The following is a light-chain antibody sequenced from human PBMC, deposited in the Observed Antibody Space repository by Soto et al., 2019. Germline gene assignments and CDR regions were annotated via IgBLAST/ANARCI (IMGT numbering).Light chain of an antibody. V-gene: IGLV2-8*01. J-gene: IGLJ1*01. Sequence: HSVLTQPPSASGSPGQSVTISCTGTSSDVGGYNYVSWYQQHPGKAPKLMIYEVSERPSGVPDRFSGSKSSNTASLTVSGLQAEDEADYYCSSYAGSNNFVFGTGTKVTVL. CDR1: SSDVGGYNY. CDR2: EVS. CDR3: SSYAGSNNFV.